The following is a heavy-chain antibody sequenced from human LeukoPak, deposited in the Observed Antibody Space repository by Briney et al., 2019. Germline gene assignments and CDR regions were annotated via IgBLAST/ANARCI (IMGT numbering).Heavy chain of an antibody. J-gene: IGHJ4*02. D-gene: IGHD1-1*01. CDR3: ARALTGTTPNDY. CDR2: IIPIFGTA. V-gene: IGHV1-69*13. Sequence: SVKVSCKASGGTFSSYAISWVRQAPGQGLEWMGGIIPIFGTANYTQKFQGRVTITADESTSTAYMELSSLRSEDTAVYYCARALTGTTPNDYWGQGTLVTVSS. CDR1: GGTFSSYA.